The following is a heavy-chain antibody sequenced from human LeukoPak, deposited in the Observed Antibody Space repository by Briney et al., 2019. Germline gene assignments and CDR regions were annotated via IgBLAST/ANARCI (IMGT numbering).Heavy chain of an antibody. D-gene: IGHD4-17*01. V-gene: IGHV1-69*13. Sequence: ASVKVSFKASGGTFSSYAISWVRQAPGQGLEWMGGIIPIFGTANYAQKFQGRVTITADESTSTAYMELSSLRSEDTAVYYCAREAVTTRGLPFDPWGQGTLVTVSS. J-gene: IGHJ5*02. CDR2: IIPIFGTA. CDR1: GGTFSSYA. CDR3: AREAVTTRGLPFDP.